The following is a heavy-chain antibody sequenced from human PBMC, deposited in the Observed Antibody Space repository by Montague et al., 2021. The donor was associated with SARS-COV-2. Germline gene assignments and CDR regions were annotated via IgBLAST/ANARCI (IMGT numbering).Heavy chain of an antibody. CDR3: AHKTGLRYFDWLFQTNPTGGYFDL. CDR1: GFSLSTSGVG. D-gene: IGHD3-9*01. Sequence: PALVKPTQTLTLTCTFSGFSLSTSGVGVGWIRQPPGKALEWLALIYWDDDKRYGPSLKSRLTITKDTSKNQVVLTMTNMDPVDTATYYCAHKTGLRYFDWLFQTNPTGGYFDLWGRGTLVTVSS. J-gene: IGHJ2*01. CDR2: IYWDDDK. V-gene: IGHV2-5*05.